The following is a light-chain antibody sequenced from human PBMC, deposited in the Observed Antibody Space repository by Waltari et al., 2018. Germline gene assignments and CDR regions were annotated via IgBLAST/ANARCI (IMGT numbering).Light chain of an antibody. CDR1: QRIYIW. CDR3: QQRDSLLVT. Sequence: DIQMTQSPSTLSASVGDRVTITCRASQRIYIWLAWYQQKPGEAPNVLIYQASSLQNGVPSRFSGSGSGTEFTLTISSLEPEDFAVYYCQQRDSLLVTFGGGTKVQI. CDR2: QAS. J-gene: IGKJ4*01. V-gene: IGKV1-5*03.